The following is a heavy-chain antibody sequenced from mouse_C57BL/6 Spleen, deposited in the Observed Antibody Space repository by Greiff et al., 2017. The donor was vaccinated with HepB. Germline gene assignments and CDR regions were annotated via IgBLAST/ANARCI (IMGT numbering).Heavy chain of an antibody. CDR3: ARQGPRGRSYWYFDV. CDR2: INPNNGGT. Sequence: EVQLQQSGPELVKPGASVKISCKASGYTFTDYYMNWVKQSHGKSLEWIGDINPNNGGTSYNQKFKGKATLTVDKSSSTAYMELRSLTSEDSAVYYCARQGPRGRSYWYFDVWGTGTTVTVSS. CDR1: GYTFTDYY. D-gene: IGHD1-1*01. V-gene: IGHV1-26*01. J-gene: IGHJ1*03.